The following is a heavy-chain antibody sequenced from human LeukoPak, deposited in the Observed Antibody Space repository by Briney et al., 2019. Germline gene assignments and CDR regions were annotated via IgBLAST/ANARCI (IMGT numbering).Heavy chain of an antibody. CDR2: ISSSGSTI. CDR1: GFTFSDYY. D-gene: IGHD2-15*01. J-gene: IGHJ6*03. Sequence: GGSLRLSCAASGFTFSDYYMSWIRQAPGKGLEWVSYISSSGSTIYYADSVKGRFTISRDNSKNSLYLQMNSLRAEDTALYYCAKGYCSGGSCYSGNYMDVWGKGTTVTVSS. V-gene: IGHV3-11*01. CDR3: AKGYCSGGSCYSGNYMDV.